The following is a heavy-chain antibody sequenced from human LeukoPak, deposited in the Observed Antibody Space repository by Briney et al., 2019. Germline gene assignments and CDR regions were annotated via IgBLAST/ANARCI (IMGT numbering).Heavy chain of an antibody. V-gene: IGHV1-46*01. J-gene: IGHJ4*02. CDR3: VRDGFCSSASCYDKGGFDF. CDR2: INPSGGST. CDR1: GYTFTSYY. Sequence: ASVKVSCKASGYTFTSYYMHWVRQAPGQGLEWMGIINPSGGSTSYAQKFQGRVTMTRDTSTSAAYMELRSLRSDDTAVYYCVRDGFCSSASCYDKGGFDFWGQGTLVTVSS. D-gene: IGHD2-2*01.